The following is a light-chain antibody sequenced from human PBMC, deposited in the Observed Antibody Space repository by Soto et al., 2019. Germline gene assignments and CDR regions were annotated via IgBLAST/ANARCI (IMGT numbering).Light chain of an antibody. V-gene: IGKV3-20*01. J-gene: IGKJ1*01. CDR2: GAS. CDR1: QSVGSD. CDR3: QQYGSSPPRT. Sequence: EILMTQSPATLSVSPGERATLSCRASQSVGSDLAWYQQKPGQAPRLLIYGASTRATDVPDRFSGSGSGADFTLSISRLEPEDFAVYYCQQYGSSPPRTFGQGTKVDIK.